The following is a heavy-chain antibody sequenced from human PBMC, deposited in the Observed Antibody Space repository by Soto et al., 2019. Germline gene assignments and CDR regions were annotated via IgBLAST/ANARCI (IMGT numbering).Heavy chain of an antibody. CDR1: GYTFTGHY. Sequence: QVQLVQSGAEVKKPGASVKVSCKASGYTFTGHYMHWVRQAPGQGLEWMGWINPNSVGTNYAQKFQGRVTMTRDTSISTAYMELCRLRSDDTAVYYCAREPMVRAAHGFDIWGQGTMVTVSS. J-gene: IGHJ3*02. CDR3: AREPMVRAAHGFDI. V-gene: IGHV1-2*02. CDR2: INPNSVGT. D-gene: IGHD3-10*01.